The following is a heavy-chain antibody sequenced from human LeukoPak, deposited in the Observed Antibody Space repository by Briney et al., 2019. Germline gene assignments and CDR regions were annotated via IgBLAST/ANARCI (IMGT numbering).Heavy chain of an antibody. CDR3: ARQYYDILTGYSRGAFDV. J-gene: IGHJ3*01. D-gene: IGHD3-9*01. CDR2: IYYSGST. CDR1: GGSISSSSYY. Sequence: SETLSLTCTVSGGSISSSSYYWGWIRQPPGKGLEWIGSIYYSGSTYYNPSLKSRVTISVDTSKNQFSLKLSSVTAADTAVYYCARQYYDILTGYSRGAFDVWGQGTMVTVSS. V-gene: IGHV4-39*01.